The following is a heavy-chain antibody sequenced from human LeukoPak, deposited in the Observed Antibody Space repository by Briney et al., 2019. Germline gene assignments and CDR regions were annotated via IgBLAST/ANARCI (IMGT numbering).Heavy chain of an antibody. CDR2: IIPVFGAA. CDR1: GGTFSSYA. Sequence: ASVKVSCKASGGTFSSYAINWVRQAPGQGLEWMGGIIPVFGAANYAQKFQGRVTISTDESTTTAYMELSSLRSEDTAVYYCARVTPNPSLAARYYYYYGMDVWGQGTTVTVSS. D-gene: IGHD2-15*01. V-gene: IGHV1-69*05. CDR3: ARVTPNPSLAARYYYYYGMDV. J-gene: IGHJ6*02.